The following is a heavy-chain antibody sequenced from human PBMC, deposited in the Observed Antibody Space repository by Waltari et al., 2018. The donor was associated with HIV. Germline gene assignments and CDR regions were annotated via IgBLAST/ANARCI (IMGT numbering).Heavy chain of an antibody. J-gene: IGHJ3*01. CDR1: GFSLTGYY. V-gene: IGHV1-2*02. Sequence: QVQMVKSGAEVKKPGASVKVSCKTSGFSLTGYYIHWVRQAPGQGLEWMGWIYSNTGDTNYGLHFEGRVTMTRDTSMRTAYMELRTLRSDDTALYYCARQMTFYDAFDVWGQGTVVTVSS. CDR2: IYSNTGDT. CDR3: ARQMTFYDAFDV.